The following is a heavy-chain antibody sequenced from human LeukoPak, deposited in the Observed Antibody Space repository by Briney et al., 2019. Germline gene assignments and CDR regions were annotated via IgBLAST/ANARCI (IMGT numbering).Heavy chain of an antibody. CDR2: VYPGDSDT. D-gene: IGHD3-22*01. CDR1: GYSFTSYW. Sequence: GESLRISCKGSGYSFTSYWIAWVRQMPGKGLEWMGIVYPGDSDTRYSPSFQGQVTISADKSISTAYLQWSSLKASDTAIYYCARRYYYDSHRYLDYWGQGTLVTVSS. J-gene: IGHJ4*02. V-gene: IGHV5-51*01. CDR3: ARRYYYDSHRYLDY.